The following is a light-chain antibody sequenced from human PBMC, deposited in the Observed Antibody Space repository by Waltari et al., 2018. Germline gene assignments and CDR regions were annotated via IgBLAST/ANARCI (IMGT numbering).Light chain of an antibody. CDR3: QQLISYLLT. J-gene: IGKJ4*01. CDR2: AAS. V-gene: IGKV1-9*01. CDR1: QGISSN. Sequence: IHLTQSPPSLSASVEGRVTVTCRASQGISSNLAWYQQKQGKAPKLLFYAASTLQSEGPARFSGSGSGTEYILTISSLQTEDCAVYYCQQLISYLLTSGGGTKVE.